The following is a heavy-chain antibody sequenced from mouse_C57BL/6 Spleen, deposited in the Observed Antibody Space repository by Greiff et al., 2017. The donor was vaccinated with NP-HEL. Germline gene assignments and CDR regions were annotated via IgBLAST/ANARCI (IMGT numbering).Heavy chain of an antibody. Sequence: VQLQQPGAELVKPGASVKMSCKASGYTFTSYWITWVKQRPGQGLEWIGEIYPGSGSTTYNEKFKSKATLTVDTSSSTAYMQLSSLTSEDSAVYDCARACAWADYFDYWGQGTTLTVSS. J-gene: IGHJ2*01. CDR1: GYTFTSYW. V-gene: IGHV1-55*01. CDR3: ARACAWADYFDY. CDR2: IYPGSGST.